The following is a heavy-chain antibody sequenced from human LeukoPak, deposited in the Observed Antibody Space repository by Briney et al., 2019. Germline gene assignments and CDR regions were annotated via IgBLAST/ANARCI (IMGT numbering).Heavy chain of an antibody. D-gene: IGHD3-10*01. Sequence: SETLSLTCTVSGGSISSSSYYWGWIRQPPGKGLEWIGSIYYSGSTYYNPSLKSRVTISVDTSKNQFSLKLSPVTAADTAVYYCARENPALWFGEFRPPSDYWGQGTLVTVSS. CDR1: GGSISSSSYY. CDR3: ARENPALWFGEFRPPSDY. J-gene: IGHJ4*02. CDR2: IYYSGST. V-gene: IGHV4-39*07.